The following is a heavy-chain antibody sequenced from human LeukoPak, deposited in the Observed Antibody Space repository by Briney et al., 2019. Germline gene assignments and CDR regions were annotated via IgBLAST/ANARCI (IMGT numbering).Heavy chain of an antibody. V-gene: IGHV4-34*01. Sequence: SETLSLTCAVYGGSFSGYYWSWIRQPPGQGLEWIGEINHSGSTNYNPSLKSRVTISVDTSKNQFSLKLSSVTAADTAVYYCARGATGYSYGYVDYWGQGTLVTVSS. CDR1: GGSFSGYY. CDR3: ARGATGYSYGYVDY. CDR2: INHSGST. D-gene: IGHD5-18*01. J-gene: IGHJ4*02.